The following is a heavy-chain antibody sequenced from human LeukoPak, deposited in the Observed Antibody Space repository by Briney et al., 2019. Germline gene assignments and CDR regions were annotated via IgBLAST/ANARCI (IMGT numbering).Heavy chain of an antibody. Sequence: GGSLRLSCAASGFSLSCYWMHWVRQAPGKGLVWVSRISPEGSGTTYADSVKGRFTISRDNSKNTLYLQMNSLRDEDAAVYHCTRVQAGRSGLMDVWGRGTTVTVSS. D-gene: IGHD2-8*02. CDR2: ISPEGSGT. J-gene: IGHJ6*02. CDR1: GFSLSCYW. V-gene: IGHV3-74*01. CDR3: TRVQAGRSGLMDV.